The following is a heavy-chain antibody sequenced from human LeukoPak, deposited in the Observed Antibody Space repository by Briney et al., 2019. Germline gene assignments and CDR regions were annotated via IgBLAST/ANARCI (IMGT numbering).Heavy chain of an antibody. V-gene: IGHV4-39*07. CDR3: ASTSNYAFNI. D-gene: IGHD5-24*01. J-gene: IGHJ3*02. CDR2: IYYSGST. Sequence: SETLSLTCSVSGGSISSSSYYWGWIRQPPGKGLQWIGSIYYSGSTYYNPSLKSRVTISVDTSKNQFSLKVRSVTAADTAVYYCASTSNYAFNIWGQGTMVTVSS. CDR1: GGSISSSSYY.